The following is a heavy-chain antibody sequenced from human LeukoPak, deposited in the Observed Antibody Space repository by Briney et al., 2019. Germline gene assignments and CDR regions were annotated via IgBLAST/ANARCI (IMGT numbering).Heavy chain of an antibody. Sequence: SETLSLTCTVPGGSISSYYWSWIRQPPGKGLEWIGYIYYSGSTNYNPSLKSRVTISVDTSKNQFSLKLSSVTAADTAVYYCARVDCSGGSCYSDYWFDPWGQGTLVTVSS. CDR2: IYYSGST. J-gene: IGHJ5*02. D-gene: IGHD2-15*01. V-gene: IGHV4-59*01. CDR1: GGSISSYY. CDR3: ARVDCSGGSCYSDYWFDP.